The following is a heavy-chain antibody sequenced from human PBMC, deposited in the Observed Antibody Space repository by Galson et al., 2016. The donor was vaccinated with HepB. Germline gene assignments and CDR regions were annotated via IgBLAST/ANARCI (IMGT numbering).Heavy chain of an antibody. J-gene: IGHJ4*02. D-gene: IGHD5-18*01. CDR3: AKDHRAYSYGHHYFDY. V-gene: IGHV3-30*18. CDR2: VSYDGFNE. CDR1: GFTFSSYG. Sequence: SLRLSCAASGFTFSSYGMHWVRQAPGKGLEWVAFVSYDGFNEYYADSVKGRFTISSDNSKNTLYLQVNSLRAEDTALYYCAKDHRAYSYGHHYFDYWGQGTLVMASS.